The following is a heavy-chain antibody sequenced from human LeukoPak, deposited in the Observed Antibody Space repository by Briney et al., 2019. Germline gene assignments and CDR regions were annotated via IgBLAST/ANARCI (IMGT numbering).Heavy chain of an antibody. CDR3: AREAKTDAFDI. CDR2: IYHSGST. Sequence: SETLSLTCAAYGGSFSGYYWSWIRQPPGKGLEWIGYIYHSGSTYYNPSLKSRVTITVDRSKNQFSLKLSSVTAADTAVYYCAREAKTDAFDIWGQGTMVTVSS. J-gene: IGHJ3*02. V-gene: IGHV4-30-2*01. CDR1: GGSFSGYY.